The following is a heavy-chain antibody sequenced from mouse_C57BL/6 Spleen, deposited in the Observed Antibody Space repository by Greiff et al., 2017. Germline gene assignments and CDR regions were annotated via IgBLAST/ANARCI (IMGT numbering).Heavy chain of an antibody. CDR3: ASGYYYGSSYDWYFDV. Sequence: EVMLVESGGGLVKPGGSLKLSCAASGFTFSDYGMHWVRQAPEKGLEWVAYISSGSSTIYYADTVKGRFTISRDNAKNTLFLQMTSLRSEDTAMYYCASGYYYGSSYDWYFDVWGTGTTVTVSS. CDR1: GFTFSDYG. D-gene: IGHD1-1*01. CDR2: ISSGSSTI. V-gene: IGHV5-17*01. J-gene: IGHJ1*03.